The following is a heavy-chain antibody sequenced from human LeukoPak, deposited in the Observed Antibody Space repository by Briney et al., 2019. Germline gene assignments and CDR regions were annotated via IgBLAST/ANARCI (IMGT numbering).Heavy chain of an antibody. J-gene: IGHJ4*02. D-gene: IGHD3-3*01. Sequence: TLSLTCTVSGYSISSGYYWGWIRQPPGKALEWLALIYWNDDKRYSPSLKSRLTITKDTSKNQVVLTMTNMDPVDTATYYCAHSGYYDFWSGSLDYWGQGTLVTVSS. CDR3: AHSGYYDFWSGSLDY. CDR2: IYWNDDK. CDR1: GYSISSGYY. V-gene: IGHV2-5*01.